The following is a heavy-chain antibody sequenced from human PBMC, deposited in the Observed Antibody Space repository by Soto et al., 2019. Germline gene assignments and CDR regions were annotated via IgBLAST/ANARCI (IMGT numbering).Heavy chain of an antibody. CDR3: ARGHSGSSWYIVYFDY. CDR1: GGSFSGYY. V-gene: IGHV4-34*01. Sequence: SETLSLTCAVYGGSFSGYYWSWIRQPPGKGLEWIGEINHSGSTNYNPSLKSRVTISVDTSKNQFSLKLSSVTAADTAVYYCARGHSGSSWYIVYFDYWGQGTLVTVSS. J-gene: IGHJ4*02. CDR2: INHSGST. D-gene: IGHD6-13*01.